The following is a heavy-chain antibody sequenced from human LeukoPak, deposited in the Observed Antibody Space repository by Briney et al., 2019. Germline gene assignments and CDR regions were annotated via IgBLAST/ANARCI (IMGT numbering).Heavy chain of an antibody. CDR1: GFTFSSYA. J-gene: IGHJ4*02. V-gene: IGHV3-23*01. D-gene: IGHD2/OR15-2a*01. Sequence: PGGSLRLSCSASGFTFSSYAISWVRQAPGKGLEWVSLITGSGGGTYYADSVKGRFTISKDNAKNTVYLQMNSLRAEDTAVYYCVSFYETYWGRGTLVTVSS. CDR2: ITGSGGGT. CDR3: VSFYETY.